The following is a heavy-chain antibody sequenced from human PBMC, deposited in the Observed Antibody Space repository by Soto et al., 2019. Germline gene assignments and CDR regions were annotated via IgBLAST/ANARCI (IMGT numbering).Heavy chain of an antibody. D-gene: IGHD6-19*01. CDR2: ISYDGSNK. V-gene: IGHV3-30-3*01. Sequence: PGGSLRLSCAASGFTFRSYAMDWVRQAPGKGLEWVAVISYDGSNKYYADSVKGRFTISRDNSKNTLYLQMNSLRAEDTAVYYCARDTEQWLFEYRGQGTLVTVSS. J-gene: IGHJ4*02. CDR1: GFTFRSYA. CDR3: ARDTEQWLFEY.